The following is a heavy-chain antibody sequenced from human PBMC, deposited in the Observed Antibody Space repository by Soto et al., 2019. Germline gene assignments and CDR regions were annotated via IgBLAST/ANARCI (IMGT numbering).Heavy chain of an antibody. CDR1: GFAFGSYW. J-gene: IGHJ4*02. CDR3: LRDQRHWNEFADQ. D-gene: IGHD1-1*01. Sequence: VQLVESGGGLVQPGGSLRLSCAASGFAFGSYWMHWVRQAPGKGLVWVSRISQDGTIATQADSVKGRFTISRDNAKNTLYLQMNSLRADDPAVYYCLRDQRHWNEFADQWGQGTLVTVSS. V-gene: IGHV3-74*01. CDR2: ISQDGTIA.